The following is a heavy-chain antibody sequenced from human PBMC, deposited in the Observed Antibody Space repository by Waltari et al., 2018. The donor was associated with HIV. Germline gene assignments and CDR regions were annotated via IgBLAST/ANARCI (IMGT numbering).Heavy chain of an antibody. CDR1: GPSLSSGDHY. V-gene: IGHV4-61*02. J-gene: IGHJ4*02. D-gene: IGHD3-22*01. CDR3: ARSDTSGNYYVAY. CDR2: VDTSGSS. Sequence: QVQLQESGPGLVQPSQTLSPTCTVSGPSLSSGDHYWTWIRQPAGKGLEWIGRVDTSGSSNSNPSLKSRVIISLDTSKNQFSVKLSTVTAADTAVYYCARSDTSGNYYVAYWGQGTLVTVSS.